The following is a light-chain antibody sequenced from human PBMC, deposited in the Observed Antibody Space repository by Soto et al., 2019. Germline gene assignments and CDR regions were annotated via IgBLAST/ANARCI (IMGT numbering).Light chain of an antibody. CDR2: DVD. Sequence: QSALTQSASVSGSPGQSITISCTGTSSDVGGYSYVSWYQQHPGKAPKLMIYDVDYRPSGVSTRFSGSKAGNTASLTISGLQAEDEAAYYCSSYTTSNTVIFGGGTKLTVL. CDR1: SSDVGGYSY. CDR3: SSYTTSNTVI. V-gene: IGLV2-14*01. J-gene: IGLJ2*01.